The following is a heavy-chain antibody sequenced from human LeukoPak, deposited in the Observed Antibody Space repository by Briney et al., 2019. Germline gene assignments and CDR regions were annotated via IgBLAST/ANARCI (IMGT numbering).Heavy chain of an antibody. V-gene: IGHV4-34*01. CDR3: ARGLTSMPPGGY. Sequence: PSEALSLTCAVYGGSFSDYYWSWIRQPPGKGLEWIGEINHSGSTNYNPSLKSRVTILVDTSKNQFSLKLSSVTAADTAVYYCARGLTSMPPGGYWGQGTLVTVSS. J-gene: IGHJ4*02. CDR2: INHSGST. CDR1: GGSFSDYY. D-gene: IGHD2/OR15-2a*01.